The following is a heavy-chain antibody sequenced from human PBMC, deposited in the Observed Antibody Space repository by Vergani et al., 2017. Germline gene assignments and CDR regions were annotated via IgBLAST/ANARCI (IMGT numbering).Heavy chain of an antibody. V-gene: IGHV5-51*01. CDR1: GYSFTSYW. J-gene: IGHJ6*03. CDR2: IYPGDSDT. D-gene: IGHD3-16*01. Sequence: EVQLVLSGAEVKKPGASLKISCKGSGYSFTSYWIGWVRQMAGKGLEWMGTIYPGDSDTRYSPSFQGQVTIPADKSTSTAYLQWSSLKASDTAMYYCARSLGMGENYYYYMDVWGKGTTVTVSS. CDR3: ARSLGMGENYYYYMDV.